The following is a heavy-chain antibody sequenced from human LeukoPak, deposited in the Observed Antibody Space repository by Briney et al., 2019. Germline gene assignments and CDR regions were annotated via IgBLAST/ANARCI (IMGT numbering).Heavy chain of an antibody. CDR3: ARGHDSAGFPYYFDY. CDR2: VHSTGST. CDR1: GDSITNYY. D-gene: IGHD3-22*01. Sequence: SETLSLTCTVSGDSITNYYWTWIRQPPGKGPEWVGYVHSTGSTNYSPSLKSRIYISVDLFKNQFSLRLSSVTAADTAVYYCARGHDSAGFPYYFDYWGQGTLVTVSS. J-gene: IGHJ4*02. V-gene: IGHV4-59*01.